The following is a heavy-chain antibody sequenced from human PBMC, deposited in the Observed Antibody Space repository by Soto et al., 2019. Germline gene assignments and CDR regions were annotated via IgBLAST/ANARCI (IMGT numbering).Heavy chain of an antibody. CDR2: IIPIFGTQ. D-gene: IGHD1-26*01. Sequence: QVQVVQSGAEVKKPGSSVRVSCKASGGTFTNNAISWVRQAPGQGLEWMGGIIPIFGTQNYAQTFQDRVTITADESTSTAYMELSSLRSEDTAVYYCARGMGMFDSWGHGTLVTVSS. CDR1: GGTFTNNA. V-gene: IGHV1-69*01. J-gene: IGHJ5*01. CDR3: ARGMGMFDS.